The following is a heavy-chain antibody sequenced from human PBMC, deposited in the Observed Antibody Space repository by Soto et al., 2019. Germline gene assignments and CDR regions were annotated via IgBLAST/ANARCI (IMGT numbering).Heavy chain of an antibody. V-gene: IGHV3-30-3*01. J-gene: IGHJ3*02. Sequence: QVQLVESGGGVVQPGRSLRLSCAASGFTFSSYAMHWVRQAPGKGLEWVAVISYDGSNKYYADSVKGRFTISRDNSKNTQDRQMNSLRAEDTAVYYCARDRVDYGDYLDAFDIWGQGTMVTVSS. CDR1: GFTFSSYA. D-gene: IGHD4-17*01. CDR3: ARDRVDYGDYLDAFDI. CDR2: ISYDGSNK.